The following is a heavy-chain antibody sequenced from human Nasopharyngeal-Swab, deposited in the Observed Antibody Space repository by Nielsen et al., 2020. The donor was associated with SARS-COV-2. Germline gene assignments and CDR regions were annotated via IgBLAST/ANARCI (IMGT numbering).Heavy chain of an antibody. Sequence: LRLSCTVSGGSISSNSYYWGWIRQPPGKGLEWIGYIYHSGSTYYNPSLKSRVTISVDRSKNQFSLKLSSVTAADTAVYYCARGGFVVVTASYAFDIWGQGTMVTVSS. J-gene: IGHJ3*02. CDR1: GGSISSNSYY. CDR3: ARGGFVVVTASYAFDI. CDR2: IYHSGST. D-gene: IGHD2-21*02. V-gene: IGHV4-30-2*01.